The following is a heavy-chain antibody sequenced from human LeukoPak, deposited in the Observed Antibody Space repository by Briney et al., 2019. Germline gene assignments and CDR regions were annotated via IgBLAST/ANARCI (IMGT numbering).Heavy chain of an antibody. CDR2: INPYSGDT. V-gene: IGHV1-2*02. CDR1: GYSFTGYY. J-gene: IGHJ2*01. D-gene: IGHD4-17*01. Sequence: ASVKVSCKASGYSFTGYYMHWVRQAPGQGLEWMGWINPYSGDTNFAQKFQGRVTVTRDTSISAAYMELSRLRSDDTAVYYCARDRYGDYPWYFDLWGRGTLVTVSS. CDR3: ARDRYGDYPWYFDL.